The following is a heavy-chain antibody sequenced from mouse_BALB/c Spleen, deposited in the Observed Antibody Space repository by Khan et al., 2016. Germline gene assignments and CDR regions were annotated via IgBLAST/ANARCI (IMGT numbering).Heavy chain of an antibody. CDR2: INTETGEP. Sequence: QIQLVQSGPELKKPGETVKISCKASGYTFTDYSMHWVKQAPGKGLKWMGWINTETGEPTYADDFKGRFAFSLETSASTAYLQINNLKNEDTATXFCARGYSSGYEACWGQGTLVTVSA. J-gene: IGHJ3*01. CDR1: GYTFTDYS. V-gene: IGHV9-2-1*01. D-gene: IGHD3-1*01. CDR3: ARGYSSGYEAC.